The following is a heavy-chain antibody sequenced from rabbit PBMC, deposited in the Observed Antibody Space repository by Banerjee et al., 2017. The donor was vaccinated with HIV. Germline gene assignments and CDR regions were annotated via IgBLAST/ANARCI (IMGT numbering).Heavy chain of an antibody. V-gene: IGHV1S45*01. CDR1: GFSFSSSYY. D-gene: IGHD2-1*01. Sequence: QEQLVESGGGLVKPGASLTLTCTASGFSFSSSYYMCWVRQAPGKGLEWIACIYIGSSGSTNYASWAKGRFTISKTSSTTVTLQMTSLTAADTATYFCAREGNNYDDYGDVNLWGPGTLVTVS. CDR3: AREGNNYDDYGDVNL. J-gene: IGHJ4*01. CDR2: IYIGSSGST.